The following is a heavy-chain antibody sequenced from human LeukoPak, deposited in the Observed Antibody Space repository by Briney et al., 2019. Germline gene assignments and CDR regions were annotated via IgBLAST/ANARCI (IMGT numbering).Heavy chain of an antibody. D-gene: IGHD6-19*01. J-gene: IGHJ4*02. V-gene: IGHV4-4*07. CDR2: TYTSGST. Sequence: KPSETLSLTCTVSGGSISSYYWSWIRQPAGKGLEWIGRTYTSGSTNYNPSLKSRVTMSVDTSKNQFSLKLSSVTAADTAVYYCARGIAVAGLFDYWDQGTLVTVSS. CDR1: GGSISSYY. CDR3: ARGIAVAGLFDY.